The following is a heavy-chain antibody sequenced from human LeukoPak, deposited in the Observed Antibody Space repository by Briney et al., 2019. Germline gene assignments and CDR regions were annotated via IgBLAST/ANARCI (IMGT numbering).Heavy chain of an antibody. Sequence: SETLSLTCTVSGGSISSYYWSWIRQPAGKGLEWIGRIYTSGSTNYNPSLKSRVTMSVDTSKNQFSLKLSSVTAADTAVYYCARDRESVYPDAFDIWGQGTMVTVSS. CDR1: GGSISSYY. V-gene: IGHV4-4*07. CDR2: IYTSGST. D-gene: IGHD2-8*01. J-gene: IGHJ3*02. CDR3: ARDRESVYPDAFDI.